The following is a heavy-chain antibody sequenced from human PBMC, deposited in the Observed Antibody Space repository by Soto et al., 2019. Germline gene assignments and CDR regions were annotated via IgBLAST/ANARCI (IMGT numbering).Heavy chain of an antibody. CDR2: ISPTFGAA. V-gene: IGHV1-69*19. CDR3: AREVQVHTPAFVY. Sequence: QVQLVQYGAEMKKPGSSVKVSCQSSGGTFNTYAMNWVRQAPGQGPEWMGDISPTFGAANYAPKFQGRVTITADESTGTSYMRLSSLTSEDTALYFCAREVQVHTPAFVYWGQGTLVTVSS. D-gene: IGHD3-10*01. CDR1: GGTFNTYA. J-gene: IGHJ4*02.